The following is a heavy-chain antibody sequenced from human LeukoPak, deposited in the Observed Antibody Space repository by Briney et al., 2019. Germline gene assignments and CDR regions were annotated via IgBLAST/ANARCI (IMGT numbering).Heavy chain of an antibody. CDR2: INGDGSDI. CDR3: AGGFGHNWSPFEN. CDR1: GFTFRNYW. J-gene: IGHJ4*02. V-gene: IGHV3-74*01. Sequence: GGSLRLSCAISGFTFRNYWMHWVRQAPGKGLVWVSRINGDGSDISYADFVRGRFTISRDNAKNTVSLQMDSLTDDDTALYFCAGGFGHNWSPFENWGQGTLVTVSS. D-gene: IGHD1-1*01.